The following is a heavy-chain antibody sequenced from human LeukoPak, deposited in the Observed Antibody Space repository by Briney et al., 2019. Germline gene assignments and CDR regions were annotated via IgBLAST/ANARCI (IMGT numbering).Heavy chain of an antibody. V-gene: IGHV3-30-3*01. Sequence: PGRSLRLSCAASGFTFSSYAMHWVRQAPGKGLEWVAVISYDGSNKYYADSVKGRLTISRDNSKNTLYLQMNSLRAEDTAVYYCASPRYDFWSGYYTFDYWGQGTLVTVSS. J-gene: IGHJ4*02. CDR2: ISYDGSNK. CDR3: ASPRYDFWSGYYTFDY. CDR1: GFTFSSYA. D-gene: IGHD3-3*01.